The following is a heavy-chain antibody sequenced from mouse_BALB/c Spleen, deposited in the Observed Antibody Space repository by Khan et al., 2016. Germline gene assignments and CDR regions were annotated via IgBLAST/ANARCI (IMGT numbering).Heavy chain of an antibody. CDR3: ARNWAVDY. D-gene: IGHD4-1*01. V-gene: IGHV1-9*01. Sequence: QVQLQQSGAELMKPGASVKISCRATGYTFSSYWIEWIKQRPGHGLEWIGQILPGSGSSHYNENFKGKATFTADTSSNTAYMQLSSLTSEDSAVYYWARNWAVDYWGQGTTLTVSS. J-gene: IGHJ2*01. CDR1: GYTFSSYW. CDR2: ILPGSGSS.